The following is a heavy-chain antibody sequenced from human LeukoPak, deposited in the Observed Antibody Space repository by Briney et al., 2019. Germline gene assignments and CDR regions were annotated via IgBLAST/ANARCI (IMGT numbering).Heavy chain of an antibody. Sequence: SSVNVSCKASGYTFTGYYMHWVRQAPGQGLEWMGWINPNSCGTNYAQKFQGRVTMTRDTSISTAYMELSRLRSDDTAVYYCARGSGSYYYYMDVWGKGTTVTVSS. CDR1: GYTFTGYY. D-gene: IGHD1-26*01. J-gene: IGHJ6*03. V-gene: IGHV1-2*02. CDR2: INPNSCGT. CDR3: ARGSGSYYYYMDV.